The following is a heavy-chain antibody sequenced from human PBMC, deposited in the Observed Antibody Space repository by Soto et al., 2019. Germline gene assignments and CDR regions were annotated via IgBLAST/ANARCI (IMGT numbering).Heavy chain of an antibody. Sequence: ASVKVSCKASGGTFSSYAISWVRQAPGQGLEWMGGIIPIFGTANYAQKFQGRVTITADESTSTAYMELSSLRSEDTAVYYCARVSQWLVLFYYYYGMDVWGQGTTVTVSS. J-gene: IGHJ6*02. V-gene: IGHV1-69*13. D-gene: IGHD6-19*01. CDR1: GGTFSSYA. CDR3: ARVSQWLVLFYYYYGMDV. CDR2: IIPIFGTA.